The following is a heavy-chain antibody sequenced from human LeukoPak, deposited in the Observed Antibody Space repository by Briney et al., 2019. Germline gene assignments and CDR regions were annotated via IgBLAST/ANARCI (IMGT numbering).Heavy chain of an antibody. D-gene: IGHD4-17*01. V-gene: IGHV4-59*01. Sequence: SEILSLTCTVSGGSISSYYWSWIRQPPGKGLEWIGYIYYSGSTNYNPSLKSRVTISVDTSKNQFSLKLSSVTAAGTAVYYCARGPTSTVTTNWFDPWGQGTLVTVSS. J-gene: IGHJ5*02. CDR2: IYYSGST. CDR1: GGSISSYY. CDR3: ARGPTSTVTTNWFDP.